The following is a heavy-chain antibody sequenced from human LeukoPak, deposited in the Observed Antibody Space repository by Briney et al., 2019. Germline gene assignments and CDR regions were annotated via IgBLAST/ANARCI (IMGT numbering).Heavy chain of an antibody. CDR2: ISSNGGST. D-gene: IGHD1-26*01. V-gene: IGHV3-64*01. CDR1: GFTFSSYA. CDR3: ARGGIPYYFDY. J-gene: IGHJ4*02. Sequence: GGSLRLSCAASGFTFSSYAMHWVRQAPGKGLEYVSAISSNGGSTYYANSVKGRFTISRDNSKNTLYLQMGSLRAEVMAVYYCARGGIPYYFDYRGQGTLVTVSS.